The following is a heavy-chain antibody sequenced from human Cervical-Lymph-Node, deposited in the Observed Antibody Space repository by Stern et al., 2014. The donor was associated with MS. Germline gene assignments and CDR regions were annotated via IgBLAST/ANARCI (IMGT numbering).Heavy chain of an antibody. D-gene: IGHD4-17*01. J-gene: IGHJ4*02. V-gene: IGHV1-2*04. Sequence: QVQLVQSGAEVKKPGASVKVSCKASGYTFTGYYMHWVRQAPGQGLEWMGWINPNSGRTNYAQKFQGWVTMTRDASISTAYMELSRLRSDDTAVYYCAREDYGDTQYYFDYWGQGTLVTVSS. CDR1: GYTFTGYY. CDR3: AREDYGDTQYYFDY. CDR2: INPNSGRT.